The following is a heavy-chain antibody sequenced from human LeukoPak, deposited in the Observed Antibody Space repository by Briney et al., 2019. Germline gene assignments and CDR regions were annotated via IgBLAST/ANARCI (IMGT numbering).Heavy chain of an antibody. CDR1: GDSINSLNL. CDR2: MYLSGTT. CDR3: AGLVGRYSSGLYYYYFDY. D-gene: IGHD3-22*01. J-gene: IGHJ4*02. V-gene: IGHV4-4*02. Sequence: PSETLSLTCTVSGDSINSLNLWSWVRQPPGKGLEWIGEMYLSGTTHSNPSVKSRVTISIDKSKNQFFLNLSSVTAADTAVYYCAGLVGRYSSGLYYYYFDYWGQGTLVTVSS.